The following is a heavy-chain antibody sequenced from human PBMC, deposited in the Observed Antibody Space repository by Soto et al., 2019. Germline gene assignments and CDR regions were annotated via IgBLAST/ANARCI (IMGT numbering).Heavy chain of an antibody. J-gene: IGHJ6*02. CDR1: GGSISSYY. V-gene: IGHV4-59*01. CDR2: IYYSGST. Sequence: QVQLQESGPGLVKPSETLSLTCTVSGGSISSYYWSWIRQPPGKGLEWIGYIYYSGSTNYNPSLKRRVTISVDTSKNQFSLTLSSVTAAGTAVYYCARDKSIAARHDYYYGMDVWGQGTTVTVSS. CDR3: ARDKSIAARHDYYYGMDV. D-gene: IGHD6-6*01.